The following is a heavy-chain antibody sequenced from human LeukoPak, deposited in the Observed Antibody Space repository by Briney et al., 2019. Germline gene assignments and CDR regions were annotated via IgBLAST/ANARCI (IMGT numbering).Heavy chain of an antibody. CDR1: GGSISSYY. D-gene: IGHD7-27*01. CDR3: ARVLGVGYYYYMDV. J-gene: IGHJ6*03. Sequence: SETLSPTCTVSGGSISSYYWSWIRQPPGKGLEWIGYIYYSGSTNYNPSLKSRVTISVDTSKNQFSLKLSSVTAADTAVYYCARVLGVGYYYYMDVWGKGTTVTVSS. V-gene: IGHV4-59*01. CDR2: IYYSGST.